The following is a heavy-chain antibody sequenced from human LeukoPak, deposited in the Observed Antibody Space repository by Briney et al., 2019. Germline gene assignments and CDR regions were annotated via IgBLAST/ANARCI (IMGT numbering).Heavy chain of an antibody. CDR2: ISSRGSAI. V-gene: IGHV3-11*01. Sequence: PGGSLRLSCAASGFTFSDYYMSWIRQAPGKGLEWVSYISSRGSAIYYADSVKGRFTISRDNAKNSLYLQMNSLRAEDTAVYYCAGDRYSRSYPIDYWGQGTLVTVSS. D-gene: IGHD1-26*01. CDR3: AGDRYSRSYPIDY. CDR1: GFTFSDYY. J-gene: IGHJ4*02.